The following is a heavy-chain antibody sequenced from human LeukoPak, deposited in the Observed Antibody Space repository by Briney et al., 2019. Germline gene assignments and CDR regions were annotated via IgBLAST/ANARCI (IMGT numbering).Heavy chain of an antibody. CDR3: AKDRSSSWSCDY. CDR2: ISSDGNDK. V-gene: IGHV3-30*18. D-gene: IGHD6-19*01. J-gene: IGHJ4*02. Sequence: GGSLRLSCAASGFTFSRYGMHWVRQAPGKGLEWVAVISSDGNDKYYADSVKGRFTVSRDNSKNTLYLQMNSLRTEDTAVYYCAKDRSSSWSCDYWGQGTLVTVSS. CDR1: GFTFSRYG.